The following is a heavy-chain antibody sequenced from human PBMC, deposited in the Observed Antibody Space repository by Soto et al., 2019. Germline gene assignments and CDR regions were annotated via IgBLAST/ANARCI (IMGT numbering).Heavy chain of an antibody. CDR1: CCSINTGPHY. D-gene: IGHD6-19*01. V-gene: IGHV4-39*01. CDR2: MYYSGNT. Sequence: SETLSLTCTFSCCSINTGPHYWGWIRQPPGKGLEWIANMYYSGNTYYNPSLKSRVTISVDTTKNQFSLKLSSVTAADTAVYYCAGTIKLPIAVAGPFDYWGQGTLVTVSS. CDR3: AGTIKLPIAVAGPFDY. J-gene: IGHJ4*02.